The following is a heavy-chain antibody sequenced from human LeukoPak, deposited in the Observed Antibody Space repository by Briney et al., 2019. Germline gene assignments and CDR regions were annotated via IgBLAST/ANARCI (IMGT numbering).Heavy chain of an antibody. V-gene: IGHV3-74*03. CDR1: GFTVSSNY. Sequence: GGSLRLSCAASGFTVSSNYMSWVRQAPGKGLVWVSRISDDGTYTANVDSVEGRFTISRDNVRNTLYLHMNSLRAEDTAVYYCASFGISWGSAYWGQGTLVTVSS. J-gene: IGHJ4*02. CDR3: ASFGISWGSAY. D-gene: IGHD2-21*01. CDR2: ISDDGTYT.